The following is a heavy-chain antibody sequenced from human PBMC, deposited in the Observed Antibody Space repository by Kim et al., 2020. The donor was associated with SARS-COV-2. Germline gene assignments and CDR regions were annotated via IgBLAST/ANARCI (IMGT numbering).Heavy chain of an antibody. Sequence: SVKGRFTISRDNSKNTLYLQMNSLRAEDTAVYYCAKARALAYYDSSGYPYWGQGTLVTVSS. J-gene: IGHJ4*02. V-gene: IGHV3-23*01. D-gene: IGHD3-22*01. CDR3: AKARALAYYDSSGYPY.